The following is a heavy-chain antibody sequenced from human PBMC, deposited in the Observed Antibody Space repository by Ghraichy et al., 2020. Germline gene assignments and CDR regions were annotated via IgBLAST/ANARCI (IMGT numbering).Heavy chain of an antibody. V-gene: IGHV3-23*01. CDR1: GFTFNNYA. CDR2: ISGYDGSNT. J-gene: IGHJ4*02. Sequence: GGSLRLSCAASGFTFNNYALTWVRQAPGKGLEWVSDISGYDGSNTYYADSLKGRFSISRDNSMNTLYLQMHSLRVEDTAIYYCTRDGKDCTGGVCYRYYFEYWGLGTLVTVSS. CDR3: TRDGKDCTGGVCYRYYFEY. D-gene: IGHD2-8*02.